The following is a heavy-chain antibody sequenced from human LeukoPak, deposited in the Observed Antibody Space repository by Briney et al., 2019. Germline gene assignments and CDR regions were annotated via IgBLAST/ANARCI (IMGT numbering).Heavy chain of an antibody. D-gene: IGHD1-26*01. CDR2: VYYIDNT. J-gene: IGHJ4*02. V-gene: IGHV4-61*08. CDR3: ARTQSQSGSYRYYFAY. CDR1: GASVGSSGYY. Sequence: SGTLSLTCTVSGASVGSSGYYWSWIRQPPGGGLEWIGYVYYIDNTNYNPSLKSRVTMSVNPSKNQFSLNLHSVTAADTAMYYFARTQSQSGSYRYYFAYWGQGTLVTVSS.